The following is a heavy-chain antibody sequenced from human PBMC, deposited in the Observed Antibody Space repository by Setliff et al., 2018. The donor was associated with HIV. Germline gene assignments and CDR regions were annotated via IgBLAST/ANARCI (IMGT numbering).Heavy chain of an antibody. CDR3: ARDDGRSLFLDY. V-gene: IGHV3-53*01. D-gene: IGHD1-26*01. CDR2: IYTGGST. J-gene: IGHJ4*02. Sequence: GGSLRLSCAASGFTVSTNYMSWVRQAPGKGLEWVSIIYTGGSTYYADSVKGRFTISRDNSKNTLYLQMSSLRADDTAIYYCARDDGRSLFLDYWGQGTLVTVSS. CDR1: GFTVSTNY.